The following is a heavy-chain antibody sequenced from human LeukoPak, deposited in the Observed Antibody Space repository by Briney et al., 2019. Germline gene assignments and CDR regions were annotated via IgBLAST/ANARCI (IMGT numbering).Heavy chain of an antibody. Sequence: PGGSLRLSCAASGFTFSSYAMSWVRQAPGKGLEWVSAISGSGGSTYYADSVKGRFTISRDNSKNTLYLQMNSLRAEDTAVYYCAKDHRPGIPAAGPFDYWGQGTLVTVSS. V-gene: IGHV3-23*01. J-gene: IGHJ4*02. CDR1: GFTFSSYA. D-gene: IGHD6-13*01. CDR3: AKDHRPGIPAAGPFDY. CDR2: ISGSGGST.